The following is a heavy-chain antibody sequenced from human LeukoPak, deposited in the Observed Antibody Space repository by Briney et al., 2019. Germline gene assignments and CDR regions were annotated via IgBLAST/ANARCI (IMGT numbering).Heavy chain of an antibody. CDR3: ARPYYYDTSGPLY. Sequence: SETLSLTCTVSGDSISNYYWSWIRQPAGKGLEWIGHFYTSGNINYNPSLKSRVTISVDTSKNQFSLKLSSVTAAYTAVYYCARPYYYDTSGPLYWGQGTLVTVSS. CDR1: GDSISNYY. CDR2: FYTSGNI. V-gene: IGHV4-4*07. J-gene: IGHJ4*02. D-gene: IGHD3-22*01.